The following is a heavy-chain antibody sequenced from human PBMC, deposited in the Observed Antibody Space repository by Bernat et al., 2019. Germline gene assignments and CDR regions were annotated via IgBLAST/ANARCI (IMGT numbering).Heavy chain of an antibody. CDR3: AECCDGYANAFDI. Sequence: EVQLLASGGGLVQPGGSLRLSCAASGFTFSIYAMSWSRQAPGKGLAWVSAISGSGGRTYYADAVKGRFTISRDNSKNTLYLKMNSLRAEDTDVDYCAECCDGYANAFDIWGQGTMVTVSS. D-gene: IGHD5-12*01. CDR2: ISGSGGRT. V-gene: IGHV3-23*01. CDR1: GFTFSIYA. J-gene: IGHJ3*02.